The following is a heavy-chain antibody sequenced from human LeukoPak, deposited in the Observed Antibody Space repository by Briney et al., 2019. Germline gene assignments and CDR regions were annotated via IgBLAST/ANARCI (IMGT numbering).Heavy chain of an antibody. CDR3: ARASGTSPVDFDY. CDR1: GGSFSGYY. CDR2: INHSGST. Sequence: SETLSLTCAVYGGSFSGYYWSWIRQPPGKGLEWIGEINHSGSTNYNPSLKSRVTISVDTSNNQFSLKLSSVTAADTAVYYCARASGTSPVDFDYWGQGTLVTVSS. J-gene: IGHJ4*02. V-gene: IGHV4-34*01. D-gene: IGHD1-1*01.